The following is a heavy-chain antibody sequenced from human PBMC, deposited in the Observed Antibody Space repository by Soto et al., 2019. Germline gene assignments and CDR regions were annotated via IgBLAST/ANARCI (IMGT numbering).Heavy chain of an antibody. CDR2: ISAYNGNT. J-gene: IGHJ4*02. D-gene: IGHD3-3*01. Sequence: ASVKVSCKASGYTFTSYGISWVRQAPGQGLEWMGWISAYNGNTNYAQKLQGRVTMTTDTSTSTAYMELRSLRSDDTAVYYCARVMYYDFWSGYVFDYWGQGTLVTVSS. CDR1: GYTFTSYG. V-gene: IGHV1-18*01. CDR3: ARVMYYDFWSGYVFDY.